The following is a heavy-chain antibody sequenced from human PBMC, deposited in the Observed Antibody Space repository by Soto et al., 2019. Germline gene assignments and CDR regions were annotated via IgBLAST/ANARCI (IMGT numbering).Heavy chain of an antibody. V-gene: IGHV3-53*02. D-gene: IGHD4-17*01. CDR3: ARGASDYGDRVDY. J-gene: IGHJ4*02. CDR1: GFSVSDNY. CDR2: LHSGGGT. Sequence: DVQLVETGGGLIQPGGSLRLACTASGFSVSDNYMSWVRQAPAKGLEWVSILHSGGGTFYADSVRGRFTVSRVNSQNTLYLQMNSLRAEDTAVYYCARGASDYGDRVDYWGQGTLVTVSS.